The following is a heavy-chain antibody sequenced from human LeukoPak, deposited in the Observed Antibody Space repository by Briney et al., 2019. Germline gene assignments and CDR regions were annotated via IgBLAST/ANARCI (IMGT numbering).Heavy chain of an antibody. CDR3: ARDERQIASGNEYYFDY. CDR2: ISAYNGNS. Sequence: ASVKVSCKASGGTFSSYAISWVRQAPGRGLEWMGWISAYNGNSHSAPRFNGRITMTTDTSTSTAYMELNSLTPDDTAVYYCARDERQIASGNEYYFDYWGQGTPVTVSS. CDR1: GGTFSSYA. J-gene: IGHJ4*02. D-gene: IGHD6-13*01. V-gene: IGHV1-18*01.